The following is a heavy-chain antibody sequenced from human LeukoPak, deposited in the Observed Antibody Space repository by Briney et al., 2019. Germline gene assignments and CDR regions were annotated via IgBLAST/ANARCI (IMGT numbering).Heavy chain of an antibody. J-gene: IGHJ3*02. CDR2: IYNSGRT. D-gene: IGHD3-22*01. CDR3: ARDIYDSSGLDAFDI. CDR1: GGSISNHY. V-gene: IGHV4-4*07. Sequence: NPSETLSLTCTVSGGSISNHYWSWIRQPAGKELEWIGRIYNSGRTNYNPSLKSRVTMSVDTSKNQFSLKLSSVTAADTAVYYCARDIYDSSGLDAFDIWGQGTMVTVSS.